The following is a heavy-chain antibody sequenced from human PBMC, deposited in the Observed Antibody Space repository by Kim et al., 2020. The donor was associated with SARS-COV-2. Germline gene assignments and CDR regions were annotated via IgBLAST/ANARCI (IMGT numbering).Heavy chain of an antibody. CDR3: ARDLMVAGTYAFDI. Sequence: NPSLQSRVTISVETSKNQFSLKLSSVTAADTAVYYCARDLMVAGTYAFDIWGQGTMVTVSS. D-gene: IGHD2-15*01. J-gene: IGHJ3*02. V-gene: IGHV4-59*01.